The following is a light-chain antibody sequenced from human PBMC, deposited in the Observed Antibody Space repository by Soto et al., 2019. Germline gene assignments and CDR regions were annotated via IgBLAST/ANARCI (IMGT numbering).Light chain of an antibody. CDR2: GNN. Sequence: QSVLTQPPSVSGAPGQRVTISCTGSNSNIGAGFAVHWYQQLPGTAPKLLIHGNNNRPSGVPDRFSGSKSDTSASLAITGLQADDEADYYCHSYDSRLNGYVFGTGTKLTVL. CDR1: NSNIGAGFA. V-gene: IGLV1-40*01. J-gene: IGLJ1*01. CDR3: HSYDSRLNGYV.